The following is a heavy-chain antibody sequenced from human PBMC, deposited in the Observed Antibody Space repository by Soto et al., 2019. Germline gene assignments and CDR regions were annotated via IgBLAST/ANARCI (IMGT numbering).Heavy chain of an antibody. V-gene: IGHV4-30-2*01. CDR1: GGSISSGGYS. CDR3: ASGLVTTLHY. CDR2: IYHSGST. Sequence: QLQLQESGSGLVKPSQTLSLTCAVSGGSISSGGYSWSWIRQPPGKGLEWIGYIYHSGSTYYNPSLTRRVTISVDRSKNQSSLKLSSVTAADTAVYYCASGLVTTLHYWGQGTLVTVSS. J-gene: IGHJ4*02. D-gene: IGHD4-17*01.